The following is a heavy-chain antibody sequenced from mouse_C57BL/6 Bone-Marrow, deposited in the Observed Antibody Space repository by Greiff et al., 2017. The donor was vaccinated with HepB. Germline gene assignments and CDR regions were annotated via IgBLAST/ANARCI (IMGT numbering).Heavy chain of an antibody. CDR1: DSEVFPIAY. J-gene: IGHJ1*03. Sequence: QVQLQQSGSELRSPGSSVKLSCKDFDSEVFPIAYMSWVRQKPGHGFEWIGGILPSIGRTIYGEKFEDKATLDADTLSNTAYLELNSLTSEDSAIYYCARRGYGSSRWYFDVWGTGTTVTVSS. CDR3: ARRGYGSSRWYFDV. D-gene: IGHD1-1*01. V-gene: IGHV15-2*01. CDR2: ILPSIGRT.